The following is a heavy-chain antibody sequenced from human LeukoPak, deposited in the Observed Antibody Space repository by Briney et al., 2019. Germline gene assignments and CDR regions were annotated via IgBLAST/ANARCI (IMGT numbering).Heavy chain of an antibody. Sequence: SQTLSLTCTVSGGSISSGGYYWSWIRQPPGKGLEWIVYIYHSGSTYYNPSLKSRVTISVDRSKNQFSLKLSSVTAADTAVYYCARVLRGEARNWFDPWGQGTLVTVSS. CDR1: GGSISSGGYY. D-gene: IGHD3-10*01. CDR3: ARVLRGEARNWFDP. J-gene: IGHJ5*02. V-gene: IGHV4-30-2*01. CDR2: IYHSGST.